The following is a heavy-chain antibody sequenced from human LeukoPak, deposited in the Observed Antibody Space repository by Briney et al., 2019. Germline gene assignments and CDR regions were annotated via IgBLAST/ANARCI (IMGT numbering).Heavy chain of an antibody. D-gene: IGHD1-26*01. CDR2: MHYSGST. V-gene: IGHV4-31*03. J-gene: IGHJ3*02. CDR1: GGSISSGAYY. CDR3: ATYNSGSRNAFDI. Sequence: SETQSLTCTVSGGSISSGAYYWTWIRQHPEKGLEWIGYMHYSGSTYYNPSLKSRITILVDTSKNQFSLKLSSVTAADTALYYCATYNSGSRNAFDIWGQGTMVTVSS.